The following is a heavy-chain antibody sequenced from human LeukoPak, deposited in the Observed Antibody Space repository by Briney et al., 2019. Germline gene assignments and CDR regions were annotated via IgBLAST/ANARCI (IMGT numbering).Heavy chain of an antibody. J-gene: IGHJ4*02. D-gene: IGHD6-13*01. CDR1: GFSVSGYW. CDR3: AREWQGGIAAAGTRIEGDY. V-gene: IGHV3-7*01. CDR2: IKQDGSEK. Sequence: GGSLRLSCAVSGFSVSGYWMTWVRQAPGKGLGWVAYIKQDGSEKNYVDSVKGRFTISRDNAENSLFLQMNSLRVEDTAVYYCAREWQGGIAAAGTRIEGDYWGQGTLVAVSS.